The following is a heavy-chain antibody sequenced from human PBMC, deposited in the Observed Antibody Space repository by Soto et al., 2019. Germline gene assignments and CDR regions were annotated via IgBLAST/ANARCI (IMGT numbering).Heavy chain of an antibody. CDR3: ARDQSSPGSTYDFDS. V-gene: IGHV3-21*01. Sequence: PGGSLRLSCAASGFTFSSYSMNWVRQAPGKGLEWVSSISSSSSYIYYADSVKGRFTISRDNAKNSLYLQMNSLRAEDTAVYYCARDQSSPGSTYDFDSWGQGAGVTVSS. CDR1: GFTFSSYS. CDR2: ISSSSSYI. D-gene: IGHD6-13*01. J-gene: IGHJ4*02.